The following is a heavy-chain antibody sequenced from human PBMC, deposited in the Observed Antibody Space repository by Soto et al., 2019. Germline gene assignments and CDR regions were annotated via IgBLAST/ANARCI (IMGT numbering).Heavy chain of an antibody. Sequence: QVQLQESGPGLVKPSETLSLTCTVSGDSFSSYSWSWIRQPPGRGLEWIGYVYYNVRTTYNPYFKSRLPISLDTSQHHFSLRRSSVTAADTAVYYCAGDYGSGSYRFDYWGQGTLVNVSS. D-gene: IGHD3-10*01. V-gene: IGHV4-59*01. CDR2: VYYNVRT. J-gene: IGHJ4*02. CDR1: GDSFSSYS. CDR3: AGDYGSGSYRFDY.